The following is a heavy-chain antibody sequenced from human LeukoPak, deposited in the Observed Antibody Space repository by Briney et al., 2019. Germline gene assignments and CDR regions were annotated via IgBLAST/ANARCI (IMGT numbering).Heavy chain of an antibody. D-gene: IGHD3-3*01. CDR3: ARDIRPRVESFDY. CDR2: IGPNNGVT. CDR1: GYAFTDYF. V-gene: IGHV1-2*02. Sequence: ASVKVSCKASGYAFTDYFLHWVRQAPGQGLEWMGWIGPNNGVTNYAQKFQGKVTMTRGTSINTAYMEVSSLRSDDTAVYYCARDIRPRVESFDYWGQGTLVTVSS. J-gene: IGHJ4*02.